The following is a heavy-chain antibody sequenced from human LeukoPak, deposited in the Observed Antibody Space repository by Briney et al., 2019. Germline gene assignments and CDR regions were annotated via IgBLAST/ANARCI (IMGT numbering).Heavy chain of an antibody. Sequence: GGSLRLSCEASGLTFSNSWMHWVRQAPGKGLEWVSAVSGSGGSTYYADSVKGRFTISRDNSKNTLYLQMNSLRAEDTAVYYCAKALPLPFDYWGQGTLVTVSS. CDR1: GLTFSNSW. J-gene: IGHJ4*02. CDR3: AKALPLPFDY. V-gene: IGHV3-23*01. CDR2: VSGSGGST.